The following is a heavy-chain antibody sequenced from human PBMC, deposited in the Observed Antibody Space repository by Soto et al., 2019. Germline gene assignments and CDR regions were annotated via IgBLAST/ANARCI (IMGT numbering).Heavy chain of an antibody. CDR2: INAGNGNT. J-gene: IGHJ4*02. CDR3: ARTRGYGSSWVHGPFDY. CDR1: GYTFTSYA. D-gene: IGHD6-13*01. Sequence: GASVKVSCKASGYTFTSYAMHWVRQAPGQRLEWMGWINAGNGNTKYSQKFQGRVTITRDTSASTAYMELSNLKSEDTAVYYCARTRGYGSSWVHGPFDYWGQGTLVTVSS. V-gene: IGHV1-3*01.